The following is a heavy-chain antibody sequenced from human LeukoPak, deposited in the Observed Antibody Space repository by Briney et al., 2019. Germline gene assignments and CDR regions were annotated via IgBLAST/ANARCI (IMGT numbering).Heavy chain of an antibody. CDR2: ISASSSTI. D-gene: IGHD6-13*01. CDR1: GVTFSRYS. J-gene: IGHJ3*02. Sequence: GGSLRLSCVASGVTFSRYSINWVRQAPGKGLEWLSYISASSSTIYYADAVKGRFTISRDNAKNSLYLQMISLRAEDTAVYYCASLSSSWFDPFYIWDQGTLGTVSS. CDR3: ASLSSSWFDPFYI. V-gene: IGHV3-48*04.